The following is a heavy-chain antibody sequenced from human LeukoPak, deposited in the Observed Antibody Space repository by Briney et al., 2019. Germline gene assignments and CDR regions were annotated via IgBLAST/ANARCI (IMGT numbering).Heavy chain of an antibody. V-gene: IGHV4-34*01. D-gene: IGHD6-13*01. CDR3: ARVAAGSLDYYYMDV. CDR1: GGSFSGYY. Sequence: PSETLSLTCAVYGGSFSGYYWSWIRQPPGKGLEWIGEINHSGSTNYNPSLKSRVTISVDTSKNQFSLKLNSVTAADTAVYYCARVAAGSLDYYYMDVWGKGTTVTVSS. J-gene: IGHJ6*03. CDR2: INHSGST.